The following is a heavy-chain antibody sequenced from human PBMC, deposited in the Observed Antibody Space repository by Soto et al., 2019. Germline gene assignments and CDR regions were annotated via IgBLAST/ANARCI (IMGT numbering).Heavy chain of an antibody. V-gene: IGHV2-5*02. CDR3: THKGGRGAGMDV. Sequence: QITLKESGPTLVKPTQTLTLTCSFSGFSLSTREVGVAWIRQPPGKALEWLALIYWDDDKRYSPSLKNRLTITTDISKNQVVLTMTNMDPVDTATYYCTHKGGRGAGMDVWGQGTTVTVSS. CDR2: IYWDDDK. CDR1: GFSLSTREVG. D-gene: IGHD2-15*01. J-gene: IGHJ6*02.